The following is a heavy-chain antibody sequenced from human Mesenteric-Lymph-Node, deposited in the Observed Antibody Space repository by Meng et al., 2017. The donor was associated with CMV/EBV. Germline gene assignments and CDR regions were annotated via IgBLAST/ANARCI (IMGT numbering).Heavy chain of an antibody. J-gene: IGHJ5*02. CDR2: IIPILGIA. CDR1: GGTFSSYT. CDR3: ARDQVRMVRGFDP. Sequence: SVKVSCKASGGTFSSYTISWVRQASGQGLEWMGRIIPILGIANYAQKFQGRVTITADKSTSTAYMELSSLRSEDTAVYYCARDQVRMVRGFDPWGQGTLVTVSS. V-gene: IGHV1-69*04. D-gene: IGHD3-10*01.